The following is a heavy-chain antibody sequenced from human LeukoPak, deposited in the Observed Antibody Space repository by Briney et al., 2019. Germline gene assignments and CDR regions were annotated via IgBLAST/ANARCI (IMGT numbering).Heavy chain of an antibody. J-gene: IGHJ5*02. CDR2: ISSSGSTI. Sequence: GGSLRLSCAASGFTFSSYVMNWVRQAPGKGLEWVSYISSSGSTIYYADSVKGRFTISRDNAKNSLHLQMNSLRAEDTAVYYCARGTYYDFWSGYHVGWFDPWGQGTLVTVSS. CDR1: GFTFSSYV. D-gene: IGHD3-3*01. V-gene: IGHV3-48*03. CDR3: ARGTYYDFWSGYHVGWFDP.